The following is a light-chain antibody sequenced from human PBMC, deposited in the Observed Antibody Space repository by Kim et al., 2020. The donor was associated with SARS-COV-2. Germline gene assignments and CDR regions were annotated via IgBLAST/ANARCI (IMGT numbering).Light chain of an antibody. Sequence: ISHYLAWFQQKPGQAPKPLMHAASSLESGVPSKFSGSGSGTDFTLTISSLQPEDFATYYCQQYDSYPFTFGPGTKVEIK. CDR1: ISHY. V-gene: IGKV1-16*02. J-gene: IGKJ3*01. CDR3: QQYDSYPFT. CDR2: AAS.